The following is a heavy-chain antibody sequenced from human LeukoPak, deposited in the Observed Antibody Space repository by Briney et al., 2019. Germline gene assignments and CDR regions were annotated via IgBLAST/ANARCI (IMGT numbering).Heavy chain of an antibody. D-gene: IGHD4-17*01. J-gene: IGHJ3*02. CDR2: ISSSSSYI. Sequence: PGGSLRLSCAASGFTFSSYSMNWVRQAPGKGLEWVSSISSSSSYIYYADSVKGRFTISRDNAKNSLYLQMNSLRAEDTAVYYCARDPSYGPDAFDIWGQGTMVTVSS. V-gene: IGHV3-21*01. CDR3: ARDPSYGPDAFDI. CDR1: GFTFSSYS.